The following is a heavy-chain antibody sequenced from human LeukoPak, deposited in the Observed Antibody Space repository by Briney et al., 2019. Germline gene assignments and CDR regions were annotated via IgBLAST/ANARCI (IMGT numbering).Heavy chain of an antibody. J-gene: IGHJ6*02. CDR2: IYSGGST. CDR1: GFTVSSNY. CDR3: ARDGGVWARTAADSPYYYYYGMDV. V-gene: IGHV3-53*04. Sequence: GGSLRLSCAASGFTVSSNYMSWVRQAPGKGLEWVSVIYSGGSTYYADSVKDRFTISRRNSKNTLYLQMNSLRAEDTAVYYCARDGGVWARTAADSPYYYYYGMDVWGQGTTVTVSS. D-gene: IGHD6-13*01.